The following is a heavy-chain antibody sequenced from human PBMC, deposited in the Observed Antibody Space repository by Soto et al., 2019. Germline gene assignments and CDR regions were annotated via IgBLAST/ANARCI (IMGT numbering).Heavy chain of an antibody. CDR3: ATASGSTYGGPYYYYGLDV. Sequence: QVQLQESGPGLVKSSETLSLTCTVSGGSISSYYWSWIRQPPGKGLEWIGYIYYSGSTKYNPSLKSRVTISVDTSKNQFSLKVSSVPAADTAVYYCATASGSTYGGPYYYYGLDVWDQGTTVTVSS. CDR2: IYYSGST. J-gene: IGHJ6*02. D-gene: IGHD2-15*01. V-gene: IGHV4-59*08. CDR1: GGSISSYY.